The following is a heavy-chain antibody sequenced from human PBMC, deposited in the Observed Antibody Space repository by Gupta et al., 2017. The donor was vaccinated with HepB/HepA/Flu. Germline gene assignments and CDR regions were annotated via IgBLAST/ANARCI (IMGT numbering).Heavy chain of an antibody. J-gene: IGHJ4*02. D-gene: IGHD1-26*01. CDR1: GDSFSSGNHY. CDR2: IYDSGST. V-gene: IGHV4-30-4*01. CDR3: ARASLAGATDDF. Sequence: QVQLQESGPGLVKPSQTLSLPCTVSGDSFSSGNHYWTWIRQAPGKGLEWIGYIYDSGSTYFYPSLKSRLTMSVDTSKNQFSLKLTSVTAADTAVYYCARASLAGATDDFWGQGILVTVSS.